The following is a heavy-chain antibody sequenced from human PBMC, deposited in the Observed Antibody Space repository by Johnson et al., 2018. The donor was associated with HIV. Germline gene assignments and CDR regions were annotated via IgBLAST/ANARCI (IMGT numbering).Heavy chain of an antibody. CDR3: AREDVGSSAPDAFDI. Sequence: QVQLVESGGGVVQPGRSLRLSCVGSGFTFSSYAMHWVRQAPGKGLEWVAVISYDGSNKYYADSVKGRFTISRDKSKTKLYLQMNSLRAEDTAVYYCAREDVGSSAPDAFDIWGQGTMVTV. CDR1: GFTFSSYA. CDR2: ISYDGSNK. V-gene: IGHV3-30*04. J-gene: IGHJ3*02. D-gene: IGHD1-26*01.